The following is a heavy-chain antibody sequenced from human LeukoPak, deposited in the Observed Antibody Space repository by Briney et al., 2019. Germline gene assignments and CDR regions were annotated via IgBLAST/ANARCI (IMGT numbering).Heavy chain of an antibody. CDR2: ISSSSNTI. J-gene: IGHJ6*02. CDR3: ARDHQGTRIQVWLGGEGDYYYAMDV. CDR1: GFTFSSYT. D-gene: IGHD5-18*01. Sequence: PGGSLRLSCAASGFTFSSYTMNWVRQAPGKGLEWLSYISSSSNTICYADSVKGRFTISRDNAKNSLYLQMNSLRDEDTAVYYCARDHQGTRIQVWLGGEGDYYYAMDVWGQGTTVTVSS. V-gene: IGHV3-48*02.